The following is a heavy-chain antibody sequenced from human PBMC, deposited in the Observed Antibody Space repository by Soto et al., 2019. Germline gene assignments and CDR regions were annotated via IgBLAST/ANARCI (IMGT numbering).Heavy chain of an antibody. Sequence: QVQVVESGGGVVQPGRSLRLSCAASGFTFRTYAMHWVRQAPGKGLEWVAVISHDGSNTDYGDSVKGRFTISRDNSKSTLSLQMNSLRPDDTCVYYCAKDAGSTEYFFASWGQGTLVSVSS. V-gene: IGHV3-30*18. CDR3: AKDAGSTEYFFAS. J-gene: IGHJ4*02. CDR1: GFTFRTYA. CDR2: ISHDGSNT.